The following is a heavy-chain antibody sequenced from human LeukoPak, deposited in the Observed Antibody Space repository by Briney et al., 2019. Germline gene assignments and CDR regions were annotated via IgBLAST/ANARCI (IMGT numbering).Heavy chain of an antibody. CDR2: IYYSGTT. J-gene: IGHJ4*02. CDR3: ARGTRGGHFDY. CDR1: GGSISSYY. D-gene: IGHD2-2*01. V-gene: IGHV4-59*08. Sequence: SETLSLTCTVSGGSISSYYWSWIRQPPGKGLEWTGYIYYSGTTYYNPSLKSQITISLDTSKNQFSLKLTSVTAADTAVYYCARGTRGGHFDYWGQGTLVTVSS.